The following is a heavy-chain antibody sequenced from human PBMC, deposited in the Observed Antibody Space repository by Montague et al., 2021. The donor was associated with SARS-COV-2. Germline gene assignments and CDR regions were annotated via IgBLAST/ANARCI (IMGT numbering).Heavy chain of an antibody. D-gene: IGHD3-22*01. Sequence: SLRLSCAASGFTFNSYAMSWVRRAPGKGLEWVSIIYSGGSSTYYADSVKGRFTISRDNSKNTLYLQMNGMIAEDTAVYYCAKTHRYYNRNFDYWGQGTLVTVSS. J-gene: IGHJ4*02. CDR3: AKTHRYYNRNFDY. CDR2: IYSGGSST. CDR1: GFTFNSYA. V-gene: IGHV3-23*03.